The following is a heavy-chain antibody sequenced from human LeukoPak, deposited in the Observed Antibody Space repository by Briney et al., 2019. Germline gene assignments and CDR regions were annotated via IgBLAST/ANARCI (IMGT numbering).Heavy chain of an antibody. CDR3: AKATLVVVITHFDY. D-gene: IGHD3-22*01. CDR1: AFTYSSYG. CDR2: ISGSGGST. V-gene: IGHV3-23*01. J-gene: IGHJ4*02. Sequence: PGGSLRLSCAASAFTYSSYGMSWVRQAPGKGLEWVSAISGSGGSTYYADSVKGRFTISRDNSKNTLYLQMNSLRAEDTAVYYCAKATLVVVITHFDYWGQGTLVTVSS.